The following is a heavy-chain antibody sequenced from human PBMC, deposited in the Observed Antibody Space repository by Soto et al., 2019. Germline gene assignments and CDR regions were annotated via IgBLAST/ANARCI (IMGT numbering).Heavy chain of an antibody. D-gene: IGHD1-7*01. CDR1: GGSISSSSHY. Sequence: SETLSLTCTVSGGSISSSSHYWGWIRQPPGKGLEWIGNIYYSGSTYYNPSLKSRITISVDTSRNQFSLKLSSVTAAETAVYYCAREENLNSGLDYWGQGTLVTVSS. V-gene: IGHV4-39*02. CDR2: IYYSGST. J-gene: IGHJ4*02. CDR3: AREENLNSGLDY.